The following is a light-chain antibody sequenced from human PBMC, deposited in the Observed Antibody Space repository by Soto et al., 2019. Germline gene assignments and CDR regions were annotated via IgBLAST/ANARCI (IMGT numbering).Light chain of an antibody. CDR1: QSVRSN. J-gene: IGKJ2*01. CDR3: QQYNACPPWHT. V-gene: IGKV3-15*01. Sequence: EIVMTQSPATLSVSPGERATLSCRASQSVRSNLAWYQQKPCQAPRLLIYDASTRATGIPARFSGSGSGTEFTLTIRSLQSEDFAVYYWQQYNACPPWHTFGQGTKLEIK. CDR2: DAS.